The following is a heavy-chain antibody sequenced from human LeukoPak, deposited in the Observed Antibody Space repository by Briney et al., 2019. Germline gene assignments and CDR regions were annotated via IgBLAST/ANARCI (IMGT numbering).Heavy chain of an antibody. V-gene: IGHV4-30-4*08. CDR3: AREVGATSIDY. J-gene: IGHJ4*02. Sequence: SETLSLTCTVSGGSISSGDYYWSWIRQPPGKGLEWIGYIYYSGSSNYYPSLKSRVTISVDTSKNQFSLKLTSVTAADTAVYYCAREVGATSIDYWGQGTLVTVSS. CDR2: IYYSGSS. CDR1: GGSISSGDYY. D-gene: IGHD1-26*01.